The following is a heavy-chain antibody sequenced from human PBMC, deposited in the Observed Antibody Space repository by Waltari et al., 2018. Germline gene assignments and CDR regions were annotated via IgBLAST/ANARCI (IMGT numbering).Heavy chain of an antibody. Sequence: QVQLQQWGAGLLKPSETLSLTCAVYGGSFSGYYWSWIRQPPGKGLEWIGESNHSGNTNYNPAHKGRVTISVDTSKNQFSLKLGSVTAADTAVYYCARGLGRVAIRQYYDVWSGSYYFDYWGQGTLVTVSS. CDR2: SNHSGNT. CDR3: ARGLGRVAIRQYYDVWSGSYYFDY. D-gene: IGHD3-3*01. J-gene: IGHJ4*02. V-gene: IGHV4-34*01. CDR1: GGSFSGYY.